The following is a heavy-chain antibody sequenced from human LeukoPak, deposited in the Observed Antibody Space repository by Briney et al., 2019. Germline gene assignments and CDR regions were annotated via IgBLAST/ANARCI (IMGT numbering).Heavy chain of an antibody. CDR3: AKDGPIYGSGRLINRFDP. V-gene: IGHV4-34*01. Sequence: SETLSLTCAVYGGSFSGYYWSWIRQPPGKGLEWIGEVNHSGSTNYNPSLKSRVTISVDTSKNQFSLKLSSVTAADTAVYYCAKDGPIYGSGRLINRFDPWGQGTLVTVSS. CDR1: GGSFSGYY. D-gene: IGHD3-10*01. CDR2: VNHSGST. J-gene: IGHJ5*02.